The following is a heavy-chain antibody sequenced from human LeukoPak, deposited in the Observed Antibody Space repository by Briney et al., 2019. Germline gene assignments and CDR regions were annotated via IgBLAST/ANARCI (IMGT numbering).Heavy chain of an antibody. CDR3: ATLSYAGVTFENYFDY. J-gene: IGHJ4*02. V-gene: IGHV5-51*01. Sequence: GESLQISCKGSGYSFTSYWIGWVRQMPGKGLEWMGIIYPGDSDTRYSPSFQGQVTISADKSISTAYLQWSSLKASDTAMYYCATLSYAGVTFENYFDYWGQGTLVTVSS. CDR1: GYSFTSYW. D-gene: IGHD2-21*02. CDR2: IYPGDSDT.